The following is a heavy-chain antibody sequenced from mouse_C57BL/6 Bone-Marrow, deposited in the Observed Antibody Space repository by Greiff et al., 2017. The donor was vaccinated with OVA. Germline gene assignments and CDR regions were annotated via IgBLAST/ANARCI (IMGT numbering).Heavy chain of an antibody. CDR2: IHPNSGST. J-gene: IGHJ2*01. V-gene: IGHV1-64*01. CDR3: ARSGYGSNPDY. Sequence: QVQLKQPGAELVKPGASVKLSCKASGYTFTSYWMHWVKQRPGQGLEWIGMIHPNSGSTNYNEKFKSKATLTVDKSSSTAYMQLSSLTSEDSAVYYCARSGYGSNPDYWGQGTTLTVSS. CDR1: GYTFTSYW. D-gene: IGHD1-1*02.